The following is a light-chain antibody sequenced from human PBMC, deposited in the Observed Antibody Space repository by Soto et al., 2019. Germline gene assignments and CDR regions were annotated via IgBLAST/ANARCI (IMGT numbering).Light chain of an antibody. J-gene: IGKJ1*01. CDR2: GAS. CDR1: QSLTSNF. V-gene: IGKV3-20*01. CDR3: HQCGRSPRT. Sequence: EIVLTQSPGTLSLSPGERATVSCRASQSLTSNFLAWYQQKPGQAPRLLIYGASSRATGIADRFSGSGSGADFTLTISRLEHEDVAVYYRHQCGRSPRTFGQGTNVE.